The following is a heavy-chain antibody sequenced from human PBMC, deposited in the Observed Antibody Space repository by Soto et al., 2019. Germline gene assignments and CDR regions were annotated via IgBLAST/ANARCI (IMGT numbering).Heavy chain of an antibody. CDR2: IDPGDSSA. Sequence: PGESLKISCHGSGYTFFSFWIVWVRQVPGKGLEWVGRIDPGDSSATYSPTFQGHVTISADRSTRSAYLQWRSLRASDTAIYFCARRDCSWADCYSDSWGQGSLVTVAS. V-gene: IGHV5-10-1*01. D-gene: IGHD2-15*01. CDR1: GYTFFSFW. CDR3: ARRDCSWADCYSDS. J-gene: IGHJ4*02.